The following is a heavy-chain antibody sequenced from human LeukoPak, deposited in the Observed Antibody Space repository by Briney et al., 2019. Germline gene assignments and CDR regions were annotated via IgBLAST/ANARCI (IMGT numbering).Heavy chain of an antibody. D-gene: IGHD5-12*01. CDR1: GGSISSSDYY. J-gene: IGHJ4*02. Sequence: SETLSLTCTVSGGSISSSDYYWGWIRQPPGKGLEWIGSMYYRGSTYYKPSLKSRVTISVDTSKNQFSLKLSSVTAADTAVYYCARDGYSGYDYGGSYNMLDYWGQGTLVTVSS. CDR2: MYYRGST. CDR3: ARDGYSGYDYGGSYNMLDY. V-gene: IGHV4-39*07.